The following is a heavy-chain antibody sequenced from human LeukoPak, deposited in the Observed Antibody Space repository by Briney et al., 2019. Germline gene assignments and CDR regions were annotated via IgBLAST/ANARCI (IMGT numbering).Heavy chain of an antibody. CDR2: IYSGGST. D-gene: IGHD4-17*01. CDR3: ARGNGDYDRFDI. J-gene: IGHJ3*02. Sequence: GGPLRLSCAASGFTVSSNYMSWVRQAPGKGLEWVSVIYSGGSTYYADSVKGRFTISKDNSKNTLYLQMNSLRAEDTAVYYCARGNGDYDRFDIWGQGTMVTVSS. V-gene: IGHV3-66*01. CDR1: GFTVSSNY.